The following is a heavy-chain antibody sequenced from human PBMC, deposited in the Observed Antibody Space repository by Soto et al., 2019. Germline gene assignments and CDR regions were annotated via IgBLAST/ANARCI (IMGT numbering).Heavy chain of an antibody. CDR1: GGTFSSYA. Sequence: QVQLVQSGAEVKKPGSSVKVSCKASGGTFSSYAISWVRQAPGQGLEWMGGIIPIFGTANYAQKFQGRVTITADESTSTAYMELSSLRSEDTAVYYYARDNHYDILTGSRGGFDYWGQGTLVTVSS. CDR3: ARDNHYDILTGSRGGFDY. D-gene: IGHD3-9*01. V-gene: IGHV1-69*01. CDR2: IIPIFGTA. J-gene: IGHJ4*02.